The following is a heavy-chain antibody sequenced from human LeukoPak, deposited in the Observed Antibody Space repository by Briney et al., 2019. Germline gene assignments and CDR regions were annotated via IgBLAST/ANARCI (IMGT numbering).Heavy chain of an antibody. V-gene: IGHV3-9*01. Sequence: GGSLRLSCAASGFTFDDYAMHWVRQAPGKGLEWVSGISWNSGSIGYADSVKGRFTISRDNAKNSLYRQMNSLRAEDTALYYCAKDRAAARYYYYGMDVWGQGTTVTVSS. J-gene: IGHJ6*02. CDR1: GFTFDDYA. D-gene: IGHD6-13*01. CDR3: AKDRAAARYYYYGMDV. CDR2: ISWNSGSI.